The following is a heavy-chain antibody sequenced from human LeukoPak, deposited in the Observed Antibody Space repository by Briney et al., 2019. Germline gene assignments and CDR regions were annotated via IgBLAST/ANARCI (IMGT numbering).Heavy chain of an antibody. CDR1: GDSISSYY. CDR3: ARAVISFGGVIAKGFDC. CDR2: IYFSGNT. D-gene: IGHD3-16*02. V-gene: IGHV4-59*01. Sequence: PSETLSLTCTVSGDSISSYYWSWIRQPPGKGPEWIGYIYFSGNTDYSPSLKSRVTMSVDTSMNQFSLNLSSVTAADTAIYYCARAVISFGGVIAKGFDCWGQGTLVTVTS. J-gene: IGHJ4*02.